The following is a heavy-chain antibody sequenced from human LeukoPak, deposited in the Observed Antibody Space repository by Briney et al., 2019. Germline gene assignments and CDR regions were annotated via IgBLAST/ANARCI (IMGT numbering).Heavy chain of an antibody. CDR1: GLTFTRYT. D-gene: IGHD3-16*01. CDR3: ATDPAYDYATLADYITPDY. V-gene: IGHV3-21*01. J-gene: IGHJ4*02. Sequence: GGSLRLSCAASGLTFTRYTMNWVRQTPGKGLEWVASISSGSSYLYYADSVRGRFTISRDDAKKSSFLQMNSLTAEDTAIYYCATDPAYDYATLADYITPDYWAREPWSPSPQ. CDR2: ISSGSSYL.